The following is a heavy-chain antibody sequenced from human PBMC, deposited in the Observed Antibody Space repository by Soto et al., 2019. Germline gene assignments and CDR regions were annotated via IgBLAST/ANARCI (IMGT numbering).Heavy chain of an antibody. J-gene: IGHJ3*02. CDR3: ARYDGSGSYYNGARVRGDHDAFDI. CDR2: INQSGST. CDR1: GGSFSGYY. V-gene: IGHV4-34*01. D-gene: IGHD3-10*01. Sequence: QVQLQQWGAGLLKPSETLSLTCAVYGGSFSGYYWSWIRQPPGKGLEWIGEINQSGSTNYNPSLKSRVTISVDTSKNQFSLKLSSVTAADTAVYYCARYDGSGSYYNGARVRGDHDAFDIWGQGTMVTVSS.